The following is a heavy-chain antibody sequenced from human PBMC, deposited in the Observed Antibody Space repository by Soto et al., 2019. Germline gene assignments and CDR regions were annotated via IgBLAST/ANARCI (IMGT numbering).Heavy chain of an antibody. J-gene: IGHJ6*02. D-gene: IGHD3-10*01. CDR1: GGSISSYY. V-gene: IGHV4-59*01. CDR2: IYYSGST. CDR3: ASRGSRHGLYYYYGMDV. Sequence: SETLSLTCTVSGGSISSYYWSWIRQPPGKGLEWIGYIYYSGSTNYNPSLKSRVTISVDTSKNQFSLKLSSVTAADTAVYYCASRGSRHGLYYYYGMDVWGQGTTVTVSS.